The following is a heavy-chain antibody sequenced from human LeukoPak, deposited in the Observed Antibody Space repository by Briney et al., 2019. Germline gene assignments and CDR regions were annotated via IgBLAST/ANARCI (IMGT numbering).Heavy chain of an antibody. J-gene: IGHJ1*01. Sequence: SSETLSLTCTVSGGSVSSGSYYWSWIRQPPGKGLEWIGYIYYSGSTNYNPSLKSRVTISVDTSKNQFSLKLSSVTAADTAVYYCARGVAGIFGYFQHWGQGTLVTVSS. D-gene: IGHD6-19*01. V-gene: IGHV4-61*01. CDR1: GGSVSSGSYY. CDR3: ARGVAGIFGYFQH. CDR2: IYYSGST.